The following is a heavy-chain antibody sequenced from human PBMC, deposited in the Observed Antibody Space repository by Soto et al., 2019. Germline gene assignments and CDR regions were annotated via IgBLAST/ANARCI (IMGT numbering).Heavy chain of an antibody. CDR2: ISSDGNTK. V-gene: IGHV3-30*03. D-gene: IGHD5-12*01. J-gene: IGHJ4*02. CDR1: GFTFSNFG. Sequence: QVQLVESGGGVVQPGRSLRLSCAASGFTFSNFGMHWVRQAPVKGLEWEAVISSDGNTKYYADSVRGRFTISRDNSKNTLYLQLDSLRVEDTAVYYCTSQVATGDWGQGTLVTVSS. CDR3: TSQVATGD.